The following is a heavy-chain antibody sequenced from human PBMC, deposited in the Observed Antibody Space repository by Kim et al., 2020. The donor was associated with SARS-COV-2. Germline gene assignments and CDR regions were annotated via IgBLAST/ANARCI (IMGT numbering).Heavy chain of an antibody. CDR1: GFTFSSYA. D-gene: IGHD3-10*01. CDR3: AKSMGSGSPIYYYYGMDV. CDR2: ISGSGGST. V-gene: IGHV3-23*01. Sequence: GGSLRLSCAASGFTFSSYAMSWVRQAPGKGLEWVSAISGSGGSTYYADSVKGRFTISRDNSKNTLYLQMNSLRAEDTAVYYCAKSMGSGSPIYYYYGMDVWGQGTTVTVSS. J-gene: IGHJ6*02.